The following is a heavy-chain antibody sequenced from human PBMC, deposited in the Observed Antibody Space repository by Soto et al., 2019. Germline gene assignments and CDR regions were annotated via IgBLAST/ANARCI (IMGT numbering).Heavy chain of an antibody. CDR1: GGSIISYY. D-gene: IGHD2-15*01. Sequence: PSETQSLTCPVSGGSIISYYLSWIRPTPGKGLEWIGYMYYGGRTNYNPSLKSRVTISVDTSKMQVSLKLSSVTAADTAVYFCARGTPSPLIVRSSRGPWFDPWGQGTLVTVSS. J-gene: IGHJ5*02. CDR3: ARGTPSPLIVRSSRGPWFDP. CDR2: MYYGGRT. V-gene: IGHV4-59*08.